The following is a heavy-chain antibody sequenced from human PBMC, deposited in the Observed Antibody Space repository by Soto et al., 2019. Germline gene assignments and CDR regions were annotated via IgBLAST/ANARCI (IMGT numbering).Heavy chain of an antibody. CDR1: GFTFSASW. Sequence: EVQLVESGGGLVQPGGSLRLSCAPSGFTFSASWMHWVRQAPGKGLVWVSRIKSAGSSTSYADSVRGRFTISRDNAKNTLYLQMNSLRAEDTAVYYCARSWGGELVTWGQGTLVTVSS. V-gene: IGHV3-74*01. D-gene: IGHD3-16*01. CDR3: ARSWGGELVT. CDR2: IKSAGSST. J-gene: IGHJ5*02.